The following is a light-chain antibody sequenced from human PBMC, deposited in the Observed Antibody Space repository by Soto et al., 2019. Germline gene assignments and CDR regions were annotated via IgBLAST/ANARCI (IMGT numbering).Light chain of an antibody. V-gene: IGKV1-33*01. CDR2: DAS. Sequence: DIQMTQSPPSLSASVGDRVTITCQASEHINNYLNWYQQIPGKAPKLLIYDASNLAAGAPSRFSGSRSGTAFNFAISGMQPDDVATYYCQQYDSLPLTFGGGTKVDI. CDR1: EHINNY. CDR3: QQYDSLPLT. J-gene: IGKJ4*01.